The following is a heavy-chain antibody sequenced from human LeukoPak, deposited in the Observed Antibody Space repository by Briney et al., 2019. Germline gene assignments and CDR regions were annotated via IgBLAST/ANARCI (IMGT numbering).Heavy chain of an antibody. CDR3: ARMSWNYVDYGMDV. CDR1: GYTFTSYG. V-gene: IGHV1-18*01. CDR2: ISAYNGNT. J-gene: IGHJ6*02. D-gene: IGHD1-7*01. Sequence: ASVKVSCKASGYTFTSYGISLVRQAPGQGLEWMGWISAYNGNTNYAQKLQGRVTMTRVTSTSTVYMELSSLRSEDTAVYYCARMSWNYVDYGMDVWGQGTTVTVSS.